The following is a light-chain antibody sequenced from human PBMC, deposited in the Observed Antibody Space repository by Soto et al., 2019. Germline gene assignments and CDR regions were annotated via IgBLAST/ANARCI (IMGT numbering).Light chain of an antibody. Sequence: DIVMTQSPDSLAVSLGERATLNCKSSQSVLYSPNNENYLAWYQQKPGKAPKLLIYATSSLQSGVPSRFSGSGSGTDFTLTISSLQPEDFATYYCQQANSFPLTFGGGTKVDIK. CDR3: QQANSFPLT. CDR2: ATS. CDR1: QSVLYSPNNENY. V-gene: IGKV1-12*01. J-gene: IGKJ4*01.